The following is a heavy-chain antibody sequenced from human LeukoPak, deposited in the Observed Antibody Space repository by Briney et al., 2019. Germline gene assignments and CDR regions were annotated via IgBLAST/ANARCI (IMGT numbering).Heavy chain of an antibody. CDR2: INHSGST. CDR1: GGSFSGYY. D-gene: IGHD3-10*01. V-gene: IGHV4-34*01. Sequence: PSKTLSLTCAVYGGSFSGYYWSWIRQPPGKGLEWIGEINHSGSTNYNPSLKSRVTISVDTSKNQFSLKLSSVTAADTAVYYCASPRGSAWGRYFDYWGQGTLVTVSS. J-gene: IGHJ4*02. CDR3: ASPRGSAWGRYFDY.